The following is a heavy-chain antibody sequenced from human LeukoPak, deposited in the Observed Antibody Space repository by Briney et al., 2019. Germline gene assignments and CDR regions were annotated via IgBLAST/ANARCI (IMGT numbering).Heavy chain of an antibody. CDR3: ARRAEYSGSYCAVLDY. Sequence: ASVKVSCKASGYTFSLYGISWVRQAPGQGLEWIGWISGYDGKTEYAQKVQDRVTMTADTYTNTVYLDLRSLRPDDTAMYYCARRAEYSGSYCAVLDYWGQGTLVTVSS. D-gene: IGHD1-26*01. CDR1: GYTFSLYG. J-gene: IGHJ4*02. CDR2: ISGYDGKT. V-gene: IGHV1-18*01.